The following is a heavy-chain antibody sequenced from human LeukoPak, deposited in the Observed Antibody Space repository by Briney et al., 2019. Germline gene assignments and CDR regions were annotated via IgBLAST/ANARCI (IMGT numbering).Heavy chain of an antibody. J-gene: IGHJ4*02. V-gene: IGHV3-53*01. CDR3: ARDQTHRYYFDY. CDR2: IYSGGST. CDR1: GFTVSSNY. D-gene: IGHD4-23*01. Sequence: PGGSLRLSCAASGFTVSSNYMSWVRQAPGKGLEWVSVIYSGGSTYYADSVKGRFTISRDNSKNTLYLQMNSLRAEDTAVYYCARDQTHRYYFDYWGQGTLVTVSS.